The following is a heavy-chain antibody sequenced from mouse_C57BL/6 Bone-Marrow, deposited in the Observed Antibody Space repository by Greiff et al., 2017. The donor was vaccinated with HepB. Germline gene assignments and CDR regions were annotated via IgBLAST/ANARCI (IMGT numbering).Heavy chain of an antibody. Sequence: EVKLLESGPGLVKPSQSLSLTCSVTGYSITSGYYWNWIRQFPGNKLEWMGYISYDGSNNYNPSLKNRISITRDTSKNQFFLKLNSVTTEDTATYYCARGSSYDYAMDYWGQGTSVTVSS. D-gene: IGHD1-1*01. CDR2: ISYDGSN. V-gene: IGHV3-6*01. CDR1: GYSITSGYY. CDR3: ARGSSYDYAMDY. J-gene: IGHJ4*01.